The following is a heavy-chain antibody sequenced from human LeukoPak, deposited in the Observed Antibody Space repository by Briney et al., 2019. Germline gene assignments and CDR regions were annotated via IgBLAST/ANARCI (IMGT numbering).Heavy chain of an antibody. J-gene: IGHJ4*02. D-gene: IGHD6-19*01. Sequence: TGGSLRLSCAASGFTFSSYAMSWVRQAPGKGLEWVSAISGSGGSTYSADSVKGRFTISRDNSKNTLYLQMNSLRAEDTAVYYCASIAVAGSYFDYWGQGTLVTVSS. CDR2: ISGSGGST. CDR3: ASIAVAGSYFDY. V-gene: IGHV3-23*01. CDR1: GFTFSSYA.